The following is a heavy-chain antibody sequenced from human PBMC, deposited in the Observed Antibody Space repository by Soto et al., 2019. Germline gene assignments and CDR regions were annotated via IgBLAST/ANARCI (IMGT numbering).Heavy chain of an antibody. D-gene: IGHD2-8*01. Sequence: GGSLRLSCAASGFTFDDYAMHWVRQAPGKGLEWVSGISWNSGSNKYYADSVKGRFTISGDNSKNALYLQMDSLRAEDTAVYYCARDGYCTNGVCPDYWGQGTLVTVSS. CDR2: ISWNSGSNK. J-gene: IGHJ4*02. CDR1: GFTFDDYA. CDR3: ARDGYCTNGVCPDY. V-gene: IGHV3-9*01.